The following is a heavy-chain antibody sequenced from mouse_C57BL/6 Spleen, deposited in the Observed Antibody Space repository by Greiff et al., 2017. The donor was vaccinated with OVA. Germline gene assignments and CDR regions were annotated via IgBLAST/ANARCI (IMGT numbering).Heavy chain of an antibody. CDR3: TRDDGGYYLDY. CDR2: ISSGGDYI. Sequence: EVQGVESGEGLVKPGGSLKLSCAASGFTFSSYAMSWVRQTPEKRLEWVAYISSGGDYIYYADTVKGRFTISRDNARNTLYLQMSSLKSEDTAMYYCTRDDGGYYLDYWGQGTTLTVSS. J-gene: IGHJ2*01. V-gene: IGHV5-9-1*02. D-gene: IGHD2-3*01. CDR1: GFTFSSYA.